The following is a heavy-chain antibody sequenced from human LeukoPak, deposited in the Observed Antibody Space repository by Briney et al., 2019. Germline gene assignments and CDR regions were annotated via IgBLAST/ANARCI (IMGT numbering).Heavy chain of an antibody. D-gene: IGHD3-22*01. J-gene: IGHJ4*02. CDR2: IIPIFGTA. CDR3: ATDVSDSDYYDSSGLLH. V-gene: IGHV1-69*13. Sequence: ASVKVSCKASGGTFSSYAISWVRQAPGQGLEWMGGIIPIFGTANYAQKFQGRVTITADESTSTAYMELSSLRSEDTAVYYCATDVSDSDYYDSSGLLHWGQGTLVTVSS. CDR1: GGTFSSYA.